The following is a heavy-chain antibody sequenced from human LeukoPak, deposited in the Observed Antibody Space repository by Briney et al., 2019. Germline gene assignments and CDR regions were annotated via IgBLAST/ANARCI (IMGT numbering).Heavy chain of an antibody. CDR2: IRSSGDDT. CDR3: AKDHYSSGYYYPDY. V-gene: IGHV3-23*01. Sequence: GGSLRLSCTASGFTFRNYVMSWVRQAPGKGLEWVSSIRSSGDDTSSADSVKGRFTIFRDNSKSTLYLQMNSLRAEDTAVYYCAKDHYSSGYYYPDYWGQGTLVTVSS. D-gene: IGHD3-22*01. J-gene: IGHJ4*02. CDR1: GFTFRNYV.